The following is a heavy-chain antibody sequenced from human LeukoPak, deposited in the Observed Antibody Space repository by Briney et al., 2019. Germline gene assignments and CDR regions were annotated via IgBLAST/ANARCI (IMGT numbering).Heavy chain of an antibody. J-gene: IGHJ4*02. Sequence: GGSLRLSCAASGFTFSSYWMSWVRQAPGKGLEWVANIKQDGSEKYYVDSVKGRFTISRDNCKNTLYLQMNSLRAEDTAVYYCAKDLGYCSGGSCYLDYWGQGTLVTVSS. D-gene: IGHD2-15*01. CDR1: GFTFSSYW. CDR3: AKDLGYCSGGSCYLDY. CDR2: IKQDGSEK. V-gene: IGHV3-7*03.